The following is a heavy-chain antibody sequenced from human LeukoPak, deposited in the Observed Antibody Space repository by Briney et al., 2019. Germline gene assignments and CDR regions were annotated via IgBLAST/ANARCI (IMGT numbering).Heavy chain of an antibody. CDR1: GGTFSSYA. D-gene: IGHD3-10*01. V-gene: IGHV1-69*04. CDR3: ARSNYYGSGSSPHYYYGMDV. CDR2: IIPILGIA. Sequence: SVKVSCKASGGTFSSYAISWVRQAPGQGLEWMGRIIPILGIANYAQKFQGRVTITADKSTSTAYMELSSLRSADTAVYYCARSNYYGSGSSPHYYYGMDVWGQGTTVTVSS. J-gene: IGHJ6*02.